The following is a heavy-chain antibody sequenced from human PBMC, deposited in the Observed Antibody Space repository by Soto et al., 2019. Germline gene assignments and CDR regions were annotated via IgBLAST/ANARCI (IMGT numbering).Heavy chain of an antibody. CDR1: GYTFTTYG. V-gene: IGHV1-18*01. D-gene: IGHD3-10*01. Sequence: ASVKGSCKASGYTFTTYGFSWVRQAPGQGLEWMGWISAYKGNTNFAQKFQGRVTMTTDTSTSTAYMELRSLRSDDTAVYYCARDGSYGSGTLFDYWGQGTLVTVSS. J-gene: IGHJ4*02. CDR3: ARDGSYGSGTLFDY. CDR2: ISAYKGNT.